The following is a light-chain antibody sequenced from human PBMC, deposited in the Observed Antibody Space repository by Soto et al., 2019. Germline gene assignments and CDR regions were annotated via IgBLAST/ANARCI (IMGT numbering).Light chain of an antibody. Sequence: EIVLTQSPATLSLSPGERATLSCRASQSVSSQLAWYQQKPGQAPRLLIYDASNRATGIPARFSGSGSGTDFTLTISSLEPEDFAVYYCQQRSNWPLTFGRGTKVDIK. CDR3: QQRSNWPLT. J-gene: IGKJ3*01. V-gene: IGKV3-11*01. CDR2: DAS. CDR1: QSVSSQ.